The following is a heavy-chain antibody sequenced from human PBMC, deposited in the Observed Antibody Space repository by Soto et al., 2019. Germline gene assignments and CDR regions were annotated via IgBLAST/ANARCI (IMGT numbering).Heavy chain of an antibody. V-gene: IGHV4-34*01. D-gene: IGHD3-16*01. CDR3: ATSPWGLMDV. CDR2: INHSGST. CDR1: GGSFSGYY. Sequence: QVQLQQWGAGLLKPSETLSLTCAVYGGSFSGYYWSWIRQPPGKGLEWIGEINHSGSTNYNPSLKSRVTISVDTSKNQFSLKLSSVTAADTAVYYCATSPWGLMDVWGQGTTVTVSS. J-gene: IGHJ6*02.